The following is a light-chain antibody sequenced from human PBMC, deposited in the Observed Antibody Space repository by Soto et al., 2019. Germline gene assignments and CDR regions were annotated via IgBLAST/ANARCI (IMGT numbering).Light chain of an antibody. CDR2: GAS. CDR1: QSIGADY. J-gene: IGKJ2*01. Sequence: EIVLTQSPGTLSSSPGERATLSCRASQSIGADYLAWYQQKPGQAPRLLIHGASSRATGIPDRFSGSGSGTDFTLTISRLEPDDSAVYYCQQHDNSPMYTFGQGTKLEMK. V-gene: IGKV3-20*01. CDR3: QQHDNSPMYT.